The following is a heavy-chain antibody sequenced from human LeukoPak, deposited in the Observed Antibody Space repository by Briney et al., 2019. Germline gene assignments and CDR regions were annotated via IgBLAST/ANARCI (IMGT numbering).Heavy chain of an antibody. V-gene: IGHV3-48*01. CDR2: ISSSSSTI. CDR3: ARDAIGYCSSTSCYAGNWFDP. J-gene: IGHJ5*02. CDR1: GFTFSSYS. Sequence: GGSLRLSCAASGFTFSSYSMNWVRQAPGKGLEWVSYISSSSSTIYYADSVKGRFTISRDNAKNSLYLQMNSLRAEDTAVYYCARDAIGYCSSTSCYAGNWFDPWGQGTLVTVSS. D-gene: IGHD2-2*01.